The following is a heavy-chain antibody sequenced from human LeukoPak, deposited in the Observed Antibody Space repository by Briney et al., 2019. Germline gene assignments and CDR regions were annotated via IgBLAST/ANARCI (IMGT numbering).Heavy chain of an antibody. CDR2: IKSKTDGGTT. CDR1: GFTFSNAW. Sequence: PGGSLRLSCAASGFTFSNAWMSWVRQAPGKGLEWAGRIKSKTDGGTTDYAAPVKGRFTISRDDSKNTLYLQMNSLKTEDTAVYYCTRLGPEYGSGSYYNGFDYWGQGTLVTVSS. J-gene: IGHJ4*02. D-gene: IGHD3-10*01. V-gene: IGHV3-15*01. CDR3: TRLGPEYGSGSYYNGFDY.